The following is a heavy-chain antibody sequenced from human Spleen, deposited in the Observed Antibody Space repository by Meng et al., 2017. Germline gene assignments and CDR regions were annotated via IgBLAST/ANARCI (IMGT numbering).Heavy chain of an antibody. CDR3: ASEPPPTYYYGSGSYSPGFDP. V-gene: IGHV4-4*07. D-gene: IGHD3-10*01. CDR1: GGSINSYY. J-gene: IGHJ5*02. CDR2: IYTSGST. Sequence: SETLSLTCTVSGGSINSYYRSWIRQPAGKGLEWIGRIYTSGSTNYNPSLKSRVTMSVDTSKNQFSLKLSSVTAADTAVYYCASEPPPTYYYGSGSYSPGFDPWGQGTLVTVSS.